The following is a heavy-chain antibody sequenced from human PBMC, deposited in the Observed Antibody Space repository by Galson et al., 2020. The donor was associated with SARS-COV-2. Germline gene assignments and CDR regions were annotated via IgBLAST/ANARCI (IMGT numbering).Heavy chain of an antibody. CDR1: GFTFSIYW. CDR3: ATTRGVDY. CDR2: IKQDGSEK. Sequence: QLGESLKISCAASGFTFSIYWMTWVRQAPGKGLEWVANIKQDGSEKYYVDSVKGRFTISRDNAKNSLYLQMNSLRAEDTAIYYCATTRGVDYWGQGTLVTVSS. J-gene: IGHJ4*02. V-gene: IGHV3-7*01.